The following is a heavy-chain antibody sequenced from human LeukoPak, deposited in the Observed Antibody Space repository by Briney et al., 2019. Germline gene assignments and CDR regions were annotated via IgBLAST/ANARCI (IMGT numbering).Heavy chain of an antibody. CDR3: EKDLDKQRAHFDS. CDR2: ITGSGGSS. J-gene: IGHJ4*01. V-gene: IGHV3-23*01. Sequence: GGSLRLSGAVSGFTFSSYGMSWVRQAPWRGLEWVSGITGSGGSSYSAHSVKRRFTIYRHTPKTTLYVQMNSPRAEDTAVYYCEKDLDKQRAHFDSWGHGTLLTGSS. D-gene: IGHD6-25*01. CDR1: GFTFSSYG.